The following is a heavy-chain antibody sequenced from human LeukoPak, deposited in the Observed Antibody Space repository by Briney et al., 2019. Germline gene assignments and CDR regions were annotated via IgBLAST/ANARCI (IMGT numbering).Heavy chain of an antibody. CDR2: ISYDGSNK. J-gene: IGHJ4*02. CDR1: GFTFSSYA. V-gene: IGHV3-30-3*01. Sequence: GGSLRLSCAASGFTFSSYAMHWVRQAPGEGLEWVAVISYDGSNKYYADSVKGRFTISRDNAKNMIYLQMISLRAEDTAVYYCVKALVGQTSGYWGQGTRVTVST. CDR3: VKALVGQTSGY. D-gene: IGHD1-26*01.